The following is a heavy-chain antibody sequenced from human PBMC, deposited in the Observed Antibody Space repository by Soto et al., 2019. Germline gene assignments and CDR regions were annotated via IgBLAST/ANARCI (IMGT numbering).Heavy chain of an antibody. CDR3: AQLLMTTNSNYFDY. J-gene: IGHJ4*02. V-gene: IGHV2-5*02. D-gene: IGHD2-15*01. CDR2: IYWDDDK. Sequence: SGPTLVKPTQTLTLTCTFSGFSLSTSGVGVGWIRQPPGKALEWLALIYWDDDKRYSPSLKSRLTITKDTSKNQVVLTMTNMDPVDTATYYCAQLLMTTNSNYFDYWGQGTLVTVSS. CDR1: GFSLSTSGVG.